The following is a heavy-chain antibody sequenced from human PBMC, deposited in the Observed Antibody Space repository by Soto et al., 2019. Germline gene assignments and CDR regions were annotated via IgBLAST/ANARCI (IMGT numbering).Heavy chain of an antibody. CDR1: GFTFSNAW. CDR2: IKSKTDGGTT. D-gene: IGHD6-6*01. J-gene: IGHJ6*02. Sequence: GGSLRLSCAASGFTFSNAWMSWVRQAPGKGLEWVGRIKSKTDGGTTDYAAPVKGRFTISRDDSKNTLYLQMNSLKTEDTAVYYCTTDVVSSSSVYYYYGMDVWGQGTTVTVSS. V-gene: IGHV3-15*01. CDR3: TTDVVSSSSVYYYYGMDV.